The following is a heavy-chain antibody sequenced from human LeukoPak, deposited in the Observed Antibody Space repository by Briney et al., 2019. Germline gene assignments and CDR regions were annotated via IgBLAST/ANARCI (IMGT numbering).Heavy chain of an antibody. CDR1: GYTFTGYY. D-gene: IGHD2-15*01. Sequence: APVKVSCKASGYTFTGYYMHWVRQAPGQGLEWMGWINPNSGGTNYAQKFQGRVTMTRDTSISTAYMELSRLRSDDTAVYYCARGGPNYCSGGSCYPQYWGQGTLVTVSS. V-gene: IGHV1-2*02. J-gene: IGHJ4*02. CDR3: ARGGPNYCSGGSCYPQY. CDR2: INPNSGGT.